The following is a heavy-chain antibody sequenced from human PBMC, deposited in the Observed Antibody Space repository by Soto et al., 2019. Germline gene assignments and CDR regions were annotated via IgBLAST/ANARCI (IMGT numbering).Heavy chain of an antibody. CDR2: MNPNSGNT. D-gene: IGHD3-10*01. CDR1: GYTFTSYD. V-gene: IGHV1-8*01. CDR3: ARGGEMATLDDAFDI. J-gene: IGHJ3*02. Sequence: GASVKVSCKASGYTFTSYDINWVRQATGQGLEWMGWMNPNSGNTGYAHKFQGRVTMTRNTSISTAYMELSSLRSEDTAVYYCARGGEMATLDDAFDIWGQGTMVTVSS.